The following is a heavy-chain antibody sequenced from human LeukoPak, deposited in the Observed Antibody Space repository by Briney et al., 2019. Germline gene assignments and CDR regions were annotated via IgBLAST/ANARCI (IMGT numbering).Heavy chain of an antibody. CDR3: AKDKRDPYSSSWYDAFDI. CDR1: GFTFSTKW. V-gene: IGHV3-7*03. Sequence: GGSLRLSCAASGFTFSTKWMTWVRQAPGKGLEWVANIKQDGSEKSYVDSVKGRFTISRDNAKNSLYLQMNSLRAEDTALYYCAKDKRDPYSSSWYDAFDIWGQGTMVTVSS. CDR2: IKQDGSEK. D-gene: IGHD6-13*01. J-gene: IGHJ3*02.